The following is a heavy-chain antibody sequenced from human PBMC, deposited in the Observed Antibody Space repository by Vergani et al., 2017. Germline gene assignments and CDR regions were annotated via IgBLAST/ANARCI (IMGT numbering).Heavy chain of an antibody. D-gene: IGHD2-15*01. V-gene: IGHV3-23*04. CDR3: AKDCREDCSGGSCYCQDY. CDR2: ISGSGGST. CDR1: GFTFSSYA. J-gene: IGHJ4*02. Sequence: VQLVESGGGVVQPGRSLRLSCAASGFTFSSYAMSWVRQAPGKGLEWVSAISGSGGSTYYADSVKGRFTISRDNSKNTLYLQMNSLRAEDTAVYYCAKDCREDCSGGSCYCQDYWGQGTLVTVSS.